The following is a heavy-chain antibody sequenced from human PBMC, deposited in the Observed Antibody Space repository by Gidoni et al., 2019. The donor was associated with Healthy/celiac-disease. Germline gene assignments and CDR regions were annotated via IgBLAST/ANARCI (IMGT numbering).Heavy chain of an antibody. CDR3: AREIVGDAFDI. D-gene: IGHD1-26*01. V-gene: IGHV3-33*01. J-gene: IGHJ3*02. CDR2: IWYDGSNK. Sequence: QVQLGESGGGVVQPGRSLRLSCAASGFTFSSYGMHWVRQAPGKGLEGVAVIWYDGSNKYYADSVKGRFTISRDNSKNTLYLQMNSLRAEDTAVYYCAREIVGDAFDIWGQGTMVTVSS. CDR1: GFTFSSYG.